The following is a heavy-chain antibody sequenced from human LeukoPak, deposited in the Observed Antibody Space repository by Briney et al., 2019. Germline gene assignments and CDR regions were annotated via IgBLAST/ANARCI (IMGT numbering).Heavy chain of an antibody. CDR1: GYSFTSYW. CDR3: ARRFVDGLATVYDY. V-gene: IGHV5-51*01. CDR2: IYPGGSDT. D-gene: IGHD4-11*01. Sequence: GESLKISCKGSGYSFTSYWIGWVRQMPGKGLEWMGIIYPGGSDTRYSPSFQGQVTITASKSISTAFLQRSSLKASDTAVYYCARRFVDGLATVYDYWGQGTLVTV. J-gene: IGHJ4*02.